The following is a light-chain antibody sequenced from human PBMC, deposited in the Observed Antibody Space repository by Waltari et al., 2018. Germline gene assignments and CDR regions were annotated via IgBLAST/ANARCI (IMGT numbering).Light chain of an antibody. CDR3: CSYAGGHTLV. Sequence: QSALTQPASVSGSAGQSITIPCTGTSSDVGTSNLVPWYQQHPGKAPKLMIYEASKRPSGVSHRFSGSKTGNTASLTISGLQAEDEADYFCCSYAGGHTLVFGGGTKLTVL. CDR1: SSDVGTSNL. V-gene: IGLV2-23*02. J-gene: IGLJ3*02. CDR2: EAS.